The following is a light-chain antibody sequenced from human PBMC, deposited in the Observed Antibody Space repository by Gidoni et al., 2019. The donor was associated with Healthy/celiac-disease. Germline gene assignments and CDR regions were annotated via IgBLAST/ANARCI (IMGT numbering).Light chain of an antibody. J-gene: IGLJ2*01. V-gene: IGLV1-44*01. CDR1: SSNIGSNT. CDR3: AAWDDSLNGVV. CDR2: SNN. Sequence: QSVLTQPPSASGTPGQRVTISCSGSSSNIGSNTVNWYQQHPGTAPKLLIYSNNQLPSGVPDRFSGSKSGTSASLAISGLQSEDEADYYCAAWDDSLNGVVFGGGTKLTVL.